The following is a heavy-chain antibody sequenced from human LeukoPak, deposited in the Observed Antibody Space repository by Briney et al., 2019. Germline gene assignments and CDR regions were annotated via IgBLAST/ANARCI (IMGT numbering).Heavy chain of an antibody. V-gene: IGHV3-74*01. Sequence: GGSLRLSCAASGFTFSSYWMHWVRQAPGKGLVWVSYVHPDGSNTNYTDSVKGRFTISRDNAKNTLYLQMNSLRAEDTAVYYCARRSCSGGSCYPIVDHWGQGTLVTVSS. D-gene: IGHD2-15*01. CDR2: VHPDGSNT. CDR1: GFTFSSYW. J-gene: IGHJ4*02. CDR3: ARRSCSGGSCYPIVDH.